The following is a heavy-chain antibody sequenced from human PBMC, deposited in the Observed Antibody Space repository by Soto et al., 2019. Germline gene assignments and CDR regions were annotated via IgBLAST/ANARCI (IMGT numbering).Heavy chain of an antibody. V-gene: IGHV4-59*01. CDR2: IYYSGST. D-gene: IGHD3-3*01. CDR1: GGSISSYY. J-gene: IGHJ4*02. Sequence: SETLSLTCTFSGGSISSYYWSWIRQPPGKGLEWIGYIYYSGSTNYNPSLKSRVTISVDTSKNQFSLKLSSVTAADTAVYYCASFNYDFWSGYPPRYYFDYWCQGTLVTVSS. CDR3: ASFNYDFWSGYPPRYYFDY.